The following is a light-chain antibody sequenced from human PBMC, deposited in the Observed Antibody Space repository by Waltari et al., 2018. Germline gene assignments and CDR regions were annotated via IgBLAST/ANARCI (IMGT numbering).Light chain of an antibody. V-gene: IGKV1-33*01. Sequence: DIQMTQSPSSLSASVGDRVTITCQASRDISNNLNWYQQKPGRAPKLLIYDAAKLETGVPSRFSGSGSGTHFTFTISNLQPEDSATYYCQRHDNLSYTFGQGTKLVIK. CDR1: RDISNN. J-gene: IGKJ2*01. CDR3: QRHDNLSYT. CDR2: DAA.